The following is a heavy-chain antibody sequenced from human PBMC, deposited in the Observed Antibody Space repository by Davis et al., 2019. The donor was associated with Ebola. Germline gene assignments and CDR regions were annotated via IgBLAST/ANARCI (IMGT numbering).Heavy chain of an antibody. CDR3: ARSGLSFGVVKYHYGMDA. V-gene: IGHV3-23*01. D-gene: IGHD3-3*01. Sequence: GESLKISCAVSGFIFSDYGMHWVRQAPGKGLEWVSAISGSGGNTYYADSVKGRFTISRDNSKKTMYLQMNSLRGEDTAVYYCARSGLSFGVVKYHYGMDAWGKGTTVTVSS. J-gene: IGHJ6*04. CDR2: ISGSGGNT. CDR1: GFIFSDYG.